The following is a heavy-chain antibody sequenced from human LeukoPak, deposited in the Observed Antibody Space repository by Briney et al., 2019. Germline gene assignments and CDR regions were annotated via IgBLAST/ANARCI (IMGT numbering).Heavy chain of an antibody. J-gene: IGHJ5*02. CDR1: GFTFSDYY. V-gene: IGHV3-53*01. Sequence: GGPLRLSCAASGFTFSDYYMSWIRQAPGKGLEWVSVILSGGITYYADSVKGRFTISRDNSNNTLYLQMNSLRVEDTAVYYCARDPYSSGYFDPWGQGTLVTVSS. CDR2: ILSGGIT. D-gene: IGHD6-19*01. CDR3: ARDPYSSGYFDP.